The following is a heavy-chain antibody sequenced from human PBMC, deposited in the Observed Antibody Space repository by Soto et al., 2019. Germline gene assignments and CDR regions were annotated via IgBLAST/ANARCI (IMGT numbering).Heavy chain of an antibody. CDR1: GGSISGHY. D-gene: IGHD6-19*01. CDR3: ARVGSSGWSPDY. Sequence: SETLSLTCTVSGGSISGHYWILIRQPPGEGMECICYIFYSGSTTYNNNPSLKSRVTISVDTSKNQFSLRLSSVTAADTAVYYCARVGSSGWSPDYWGQGTLVTVSS. V-gene: IGHV4-59*11. J-gene: IGHJ4*02. CDR2: IFYSGSTTY.